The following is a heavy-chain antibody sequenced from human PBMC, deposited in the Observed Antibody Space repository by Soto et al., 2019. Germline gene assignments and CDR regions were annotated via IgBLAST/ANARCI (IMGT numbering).Heavy chain of an antibody. D-gene: IGHD1-26*01. CDR1: GYSFTSLD. CDR2: MEPSTGRT. Sequence: QVQLEQSGAEVREPGASVKVSCKASGYSFTSLDINWVRQTAGQGLEWMGWMEPSTGRTGYAQKFQGRVTMTRDTSINTAYMELTTLTSDDTAFYYCARVVSAGVDYWGQGTLVIVSS. CDR3: ARVVSAGVDY. J-gene: IGHJ4*02. V-gene: IGHV1-8*01.